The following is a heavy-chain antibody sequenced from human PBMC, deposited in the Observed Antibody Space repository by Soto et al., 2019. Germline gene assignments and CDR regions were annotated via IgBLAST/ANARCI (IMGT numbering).Heavy chain of an antibody. CDR3: ARDRMVYAVSGGPGLRYFEL. Sequence: QVQLVQSGAEVKKPGSSVKVSCKASGVTFSSYAISWVRQAPGQGLEWMGGIIPIFGTATYAQKFQGRVTITADESTSTAYMELSSLRSEDTAVYYCARDRMVYAVSGGPGLRYFELWGRGTLVTVSS. D-gene: IGHD2-8*01. V-gene: IGHV1-69*01. CDR2: IIPIFGTA. J-gene: IGHJ2*01. CDR1: GVTFSSYA.